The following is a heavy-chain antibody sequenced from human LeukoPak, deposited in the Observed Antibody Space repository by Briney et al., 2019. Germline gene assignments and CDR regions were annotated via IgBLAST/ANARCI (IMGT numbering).Heavy chain of an antibody. Sequence: ASVKVSCTASGYTFTRHAISWVRQAPGLGLEWMGWIRPDSGDTGHAQKFRGTVVITRDNSIDTTYMELSSLTSEDTAIYYCARVLSTSVPDFWGQGTLVTVSS. D-gene: IGHD5/OR15-5a*01. CDR1: GYTFTRHA. CDR2: IRPDSGDT. J-gene: IGHJ4*02. V-gene: IGHV1-8*03. CDR3: ARVLSTSVPDF.